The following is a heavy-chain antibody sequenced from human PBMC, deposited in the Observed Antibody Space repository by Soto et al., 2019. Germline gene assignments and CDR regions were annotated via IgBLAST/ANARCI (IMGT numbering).Heavy chain of an antibody. V-gene: IGHV2-70*11. Sequence: SGPTLVNPTQTLTLTCTFSGFSLSTSGMCVSWIRQPPGKALEWLARIDWDDDKYYSTSLKTRLTISKDTSKNQVVLTMTNMEPVDTATFYCARDSVALYYYYSGMDVWGQGTTVTVSS. CDR1: GFSLSTSGMC. J-gene: IGHJ6*02. CDR3: ARDSVALYYYYSGMDV. D-gene: IGHD2-21*01. CDR2: IDWDDDK.